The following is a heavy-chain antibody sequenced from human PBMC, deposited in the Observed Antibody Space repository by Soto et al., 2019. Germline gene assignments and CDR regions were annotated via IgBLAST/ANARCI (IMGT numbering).Heavy chain of an antibody. D-gene: IGHD3-10*01. V-gene: IGHV4-59*01. CDR2: IYHNGET. Sequence: QKQLQESGPGLVKPSETLSLICSVSGDSITAYYLSWLRQSPGKELEWIGYIYHNGETNYNPSLKSRVTISADTSKTQFSLRLSSVTAADTGVYYCARDKGGEFLKGSGMDVWGQGTTVIVSS. CDR1: GDSITAYY. J-gene: IGHJ6*02. CDR3: ARDKGGEFLKGSGMDV.